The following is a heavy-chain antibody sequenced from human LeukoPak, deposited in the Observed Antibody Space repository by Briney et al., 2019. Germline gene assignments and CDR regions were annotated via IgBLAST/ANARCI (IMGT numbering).Heavy chain of an antibody. CDR1: GFTFSSYA. V-gene: IGHV3-30*04. J-gene: IGHJ6*02. CDR2: ISYDGSNK. D-gene: IGHD3-9*01. Sequence: GGSLRLSCAASGFTFSSYAMHWVRQAPGKGLEWVAVISYDGSNKYYADSVKGRFTTSRDNSKNTLYLQMNSLRAEDTAVYYCARDPELRYFDWLSYYYYYYGMDVWGQGTTVTVSS. CDR3: ARDPELRYFDWLSYYYYYYGMDV.